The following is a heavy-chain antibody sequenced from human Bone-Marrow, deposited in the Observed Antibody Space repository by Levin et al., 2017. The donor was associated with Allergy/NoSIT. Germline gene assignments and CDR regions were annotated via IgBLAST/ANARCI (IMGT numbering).Heavy chain of an antibody. Sequence: SVKVSCKASGGTFSSYAISWVRQAPGQGLEWMGGIIPIFGTANYAQKFQGRVTITADESTSTAYMELSSLRSEDTAVYYCARDRQIDSSGFYYYGMDGWGQGTTVTVSS. V-gene: IGHV1-69*13. D-gene: IGHD3-22*01. J-gene: IGHJ6*02. CDR1: GGTFSSYA. CDR2: IIPIFGTA. CDR3: ARDRQIDSSGFYYYGMDG.